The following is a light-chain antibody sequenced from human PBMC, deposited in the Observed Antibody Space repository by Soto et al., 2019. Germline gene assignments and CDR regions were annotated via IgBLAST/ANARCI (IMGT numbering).Light chain of an antibody. CDR2: DAS. CDR1: QSISSR. V-gene: IGKV1-5*01. CDR3: QQYKSYAYT. J-gene: IGKJ2*01. Sequence: DIQMTQSPSTLSASVGDRVTITCRASQSISSRLAWYQQRPGKAPKFLIYDASSLESGVPSRFSGSGSGTEFTLTNSSLQPDDFATYYCQQYKSYAYTFGQGTKLEIK.